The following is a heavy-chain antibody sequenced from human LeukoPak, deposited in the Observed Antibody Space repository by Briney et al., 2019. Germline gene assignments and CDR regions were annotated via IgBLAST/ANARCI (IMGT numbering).Heavy chain of an antibody. CDR1: GYTFTSYA. CDR2: INTNTGNP. Sequence: ASVKVSCKASGYTFTSYAMNWVRQAPGQGLEWMGWINTNTGNPTYAQGFTGRFVFSLDTSVSTAYLQISSLKAEDTAVYYCARGRYDFWSGYYISNYYYYYMDVWGKGTTVTVSS. J-gene: IGHJ6*03. D-gene: IGHD3-3*01. CDR3: ARGRYDFWSGYYISNYYYYYMDV. V-gene: IGHV7-4-1*02.